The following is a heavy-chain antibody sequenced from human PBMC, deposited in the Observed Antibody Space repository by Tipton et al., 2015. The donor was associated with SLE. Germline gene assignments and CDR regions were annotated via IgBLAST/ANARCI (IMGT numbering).Heavy chain of an antibody. CDR1: GGSINSHY. J-gene: IGHJ6*02. V-gene: IGHV4-59*11. Sequence: LRLSCTVSGGSINSHYWSWIRQPPGKGLEWIGYIYYSGNTDYNPSLKSRVTISVDTSNNQFSLNLRSLTAADTAVYYCARAFCSSTRCYMGSYYQYYGLDIWGQGTTVTVSS. D-gene: IGHD2-2*02. CDR2: IYYSGNT. CDR3: ARAFCSSTRCYMGSYYQYYGLDI.